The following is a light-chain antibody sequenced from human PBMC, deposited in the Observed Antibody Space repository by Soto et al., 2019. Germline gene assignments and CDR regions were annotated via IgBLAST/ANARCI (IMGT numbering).Light chain of an antibody. J-gene: IGKJ1*01. CDR3: QQYNNWPRT. CDR2: GAS. CDR1: QSVYSN. V-gene: IGKV3-15*01. Sequence: EIVMTQSPATLSVSPRERATLSCRASQSVYSNLAWYQQKPGQAPRLLIYGASTRATGFPARFSGSGSGTDFTLTITSLQSEDFAVYYCQQYNNWPRTFGQGTKVEIK.